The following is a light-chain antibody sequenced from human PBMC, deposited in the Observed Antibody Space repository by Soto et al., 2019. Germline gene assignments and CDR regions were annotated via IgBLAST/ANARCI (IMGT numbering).Light chain of an antibody. J-gene: IGKJ3*01. CDR3: QQRTDWPL. CDR2: DAS. CDR1: QSMGSK. Sequence: EIVMTQSPATLSVSPGDRATISCRASQSMGSKVAWYQQKPGQAPRLLIYDASNRATGIPARFSGSGSGTDFTLTISSLEPEDFAVYYCQQRTDWPLFGPGTKVDIK. V-gene: IGKV3-11*01.